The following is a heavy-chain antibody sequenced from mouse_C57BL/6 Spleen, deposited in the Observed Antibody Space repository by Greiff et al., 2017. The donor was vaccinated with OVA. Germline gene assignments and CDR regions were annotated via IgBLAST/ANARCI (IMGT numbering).Heavy chain of an antibody. CDR2: ISSGGDYI. J-gene: IGHJ1*03. D-gene: IGHD1-1*01. Sequence: EVQLVESGEGLVKPGGSLKLSCAASGFTFSSYAMSWVRQTPEKRLEWVAYISSGGDYIYYADTVKGRFTISRDNARNTLYLQMSSLKSEDTAMYYCTRVYYYGSSSWYFDVWGTGTTVTVSS. CDR3: TRVYYYGSSSWYFDV. CDR1: GFTFSSYA. V-gene: IGHV5-9-1*02.